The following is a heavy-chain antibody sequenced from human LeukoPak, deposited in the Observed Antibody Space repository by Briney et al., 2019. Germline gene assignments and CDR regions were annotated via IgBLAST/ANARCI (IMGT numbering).Heavy chain of an antibody. V-gene: IGHV4-59*12. D-gene: IGHD3-3*01. CDR3: ARVLRRGGPFDY. Sequence: SETLSLTCTVSGGSISSYYWSWIRQPPGKGLEWIGYIYYSGSTNYNPSLKSRVTISVDKSKNQFSLKLSSVTAADTAVYYCARVLRRGGPFDYWGQGTLVTVSS. CDR1: GGSISSYY. CDR2: IYYSGST. J-gene: IGHJ4*02.